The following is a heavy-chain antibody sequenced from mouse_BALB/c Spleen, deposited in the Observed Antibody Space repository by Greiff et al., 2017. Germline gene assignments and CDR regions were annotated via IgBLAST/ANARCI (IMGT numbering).Heavy chain of an antibody. Sequence: EVKLMESGGGLVKPGGSLKLSCAASGFTFSSYTMSWVRQTPEKRLEWVATISSGGSYTYYPDSVKGRFTISRDNAKNTLYLQMSSLKSEDTAMYYCTRSITTADYYAMDYWGQGTSVTVSS. D-gene: IGHD1-2*01. CDR3: TRSITTADYYAMDY. CDR2: ISSGGSYT. V-gene: IGHV5-6-4*01. J-gene: IGHJ4*01. CDR1: GFTFSSYT.